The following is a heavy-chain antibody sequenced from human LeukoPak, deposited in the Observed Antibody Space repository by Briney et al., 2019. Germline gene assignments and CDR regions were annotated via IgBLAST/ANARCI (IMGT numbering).Heavy chain of an antibody. J-gene: IGHJ4*02. CDR1: GYTFTGYY. V-gene: IGHV1-2*02. CDR3: ARINSSRWYDF. CDR2: INPNIGDT. D-gene: IGHD6-13*01. Sequence: GASVKVSCKASGYTFTGYYMHWVRQAPGQGLEWMGWINPNIGDTNYAQKSQGRVTMTRDTSISTAYMELSRLRFDDTAVYYCARINSSRWYDFWGQGTLVTVSS.